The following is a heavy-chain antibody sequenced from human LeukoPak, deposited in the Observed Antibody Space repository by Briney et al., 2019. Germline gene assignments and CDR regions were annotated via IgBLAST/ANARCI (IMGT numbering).Heavy chain of an antibody. CDR2: INQDRSDK. CDR1: GFLFSNYW. J-gene: IGHJ6*02. V-gene: IGHV3-7*01. CDR3: AWYGVTHGLDV. Sequence: TGGSPRLFCAASGFLFSNYWMSWVRQAPGKALEWVANINQDRSDKYYVDSVMGRFTISKDNAKNSVYLQMNSLRPEDTAIYYCAWYGVTHGLDVWGQGTTVTVSS. D-gene: IGHD3-10*01.